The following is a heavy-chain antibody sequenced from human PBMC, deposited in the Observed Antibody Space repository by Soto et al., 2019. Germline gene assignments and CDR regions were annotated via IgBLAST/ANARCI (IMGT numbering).Heavy chain of an antibody. CDR1: EFTFSSHV. V-gene: IGHV3-23*01. CDR2: ISATSDRT. Sequence: EVQLLQSGGGLVQPGGSLRLSCSASEFTFSSHVRSWVRQVPGKGLEWVAVISATSDRTYYADSVKGRFTISRDNSKNPLFPQFNSLSAEDTAVYYCATRPDFDYWGQGTLVTVSS. CDR3: ATRPDFDY. J-gene: IGHJ4*02.